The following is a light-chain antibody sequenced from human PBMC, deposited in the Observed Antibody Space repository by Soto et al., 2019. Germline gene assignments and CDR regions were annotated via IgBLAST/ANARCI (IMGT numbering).Light chain of an antibody. CDR1: QTISSW. V-gene: IGKV1-5*03. J-gene: IGKJ1*01. CDR2: KAS. CDR3: QHYNSYSEA. Sequence: DIQMTQSPSTLSGSVGDRVTITCRASQTISSWLAWYQQKPGKAPKLLIYKASTLTSGVPSRFSGSGSGTEFPLTISSLQADDFATYYYQHYNSYSEAFGQGTKVELK.